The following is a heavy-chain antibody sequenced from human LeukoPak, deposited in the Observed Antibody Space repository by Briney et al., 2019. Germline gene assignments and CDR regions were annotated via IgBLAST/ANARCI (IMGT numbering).Heavy chain of an antibody. CDR3: ARTPTVTTNWFDP. CDR1: GGSISSGGYY. Sequence: SETLSLTCTVSGGSISSGGYYWTWIRQHPGTGLEWIGYIYYSGSTYYNPSLKSRVTISVDTSKNQFSLRLSSVTAADTAVYYCARTPTVTTNWFDPWGQGTLVTVSS. V-gene: IGHV4-31*03. CDR2: IYYSGST. D-gene: IGHD4-17*01. J-gene: IGHJ5*02.